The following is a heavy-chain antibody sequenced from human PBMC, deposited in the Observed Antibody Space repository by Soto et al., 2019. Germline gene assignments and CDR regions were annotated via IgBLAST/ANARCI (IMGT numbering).Heavy chain of an antibody. V-gene: IGHV1-2*02. Sequence: MQLEQSGAEVKGPGASVKVSCKASGYTFTKYYMHWVRQAPGQGLEWMGWMNPRSGGTNYAQAFQDRVTMTRDASISTAYMEVTSLRPGDTAVYFCARSDDSTSYPLDLWGPLTLVTVSS. D-gene: IGHD4-4*01. CDR2: MNPRSGGT. J-gene: IGHJ5*02. CDR1: GYTFTKYY. CDR3: ARSDDSTSYPLDL.